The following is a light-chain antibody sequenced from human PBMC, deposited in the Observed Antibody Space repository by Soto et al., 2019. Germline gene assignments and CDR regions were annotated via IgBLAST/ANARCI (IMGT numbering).Light chain of an antibody. CDR2: DAS. V-gene: IGKV1-5*01. Sequence: DIQMTQSPSTLSASVGERVTITCRASQSVVSWLAWYQHKPGEAPKLLIHDASSLESGVPSRFSGGGSGTEFTLTISSLQPDDFATFYCQEYSTYSRTFGQGTNLEIK. CDR1: QSVVSW. J-gene: IGKJ2*01. CDR3: QEYSTYSRT.